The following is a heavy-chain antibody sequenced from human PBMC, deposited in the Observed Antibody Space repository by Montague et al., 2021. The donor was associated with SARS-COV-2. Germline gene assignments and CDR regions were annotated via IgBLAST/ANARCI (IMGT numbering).Heavy chain of an antibody. J-gene: IGHJ6*03. CDR2: IHHGGST. V-gene: IGHV4-34*01. CDR3: ARLGDGVVPSPILGVGPYYSYYYMDV. CDR1: GGSFSTYS. Sequence: SDTLSLTCAVHGGSFSTYSWNWIRQPAGKGLEWIGEIHHGGSTNXNPSLKSRVTISADTSKNQFSLKLTSVAAADTAVYYCARLGDGVVPSPILGVGPYYSYYYMDVWGKGTTVTVSS. D-gene: IGHD3-10*01.